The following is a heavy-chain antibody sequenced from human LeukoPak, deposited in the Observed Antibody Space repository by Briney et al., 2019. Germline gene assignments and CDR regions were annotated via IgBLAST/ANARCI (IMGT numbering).Heavy chain of an antibody. J-gene: IGHJ4*02. CDR1: GFTFSSYG. Sequence: PGGSLRLSCAASGFTFSSYGMHWVRQAPGKGLEWVAVISYDGSNKYYADSVKGRFTISRDNSKNTLYQQMNSLRAEDTAVYYCAKDLGLLWFREFGGGDYWGQGTLVTVSS. CDR3: AKDLGLLWFREFGGGDY. D-gene: IGHD3-10*01. CDR2: ISYDGSNK. V-gene: IGHV3-30*18.